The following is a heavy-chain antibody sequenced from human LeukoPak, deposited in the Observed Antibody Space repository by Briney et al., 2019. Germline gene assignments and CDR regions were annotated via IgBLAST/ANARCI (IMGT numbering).Heavy chain of an antibody. CDR2: IYPGDSDT. J-gene: IGHJ4*02. CDR1: NIQYW. D-gene: IGHD1-1*01. V-gene: IGHV5-51*01. Sequence: GESLKISCKASNIQYWIGWVRQMPRKGLEWMGIIYPGDSDTRYSPSFQGQVTISADKSISTAYLQWSSLKASDTAMYYCARRPFNWNDGFDYWGQGTLVTVSS. CDR3: ARRPFNWNDGFDY.